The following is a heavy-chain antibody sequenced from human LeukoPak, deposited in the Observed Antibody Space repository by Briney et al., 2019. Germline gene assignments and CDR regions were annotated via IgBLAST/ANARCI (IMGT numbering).Heavy chain of an antibody. CDR1: GFTFSNYG. D-gene: IGHD2-2*01. V-gene: IGHV3-33*06. Sequence: GGSLRLSCAASGFTFSNYGMHWVRQAPGKGLEWVAVIWYDGSDKYHADSVKGRFTISRDNSKNTLYLQMNSLRAGDTAIYYCAKLTRGYCSSTACPNWLDPWGQGTLVTVSS. CDR2: IWYDGSDK. CDR3: AKLTRGYCSSTACPNWLDP. J-gene: IGHJ5*02.